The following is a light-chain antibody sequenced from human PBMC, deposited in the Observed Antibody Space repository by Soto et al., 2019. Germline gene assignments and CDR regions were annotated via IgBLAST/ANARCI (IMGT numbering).Light chain of an antibody. J-gene: IGKJ4*01. V-gene: IGKV4-1*01. Sequence: DIVMTHSSVSLAVSRGERATISGKSSQSVLSNSNNKNSIAWYQQKPGKVPKLLIYAASTLQSGVPSRFSGSGSGTDFTLTISSLQPEDVATYYCQKCKVAPFTFGGGTKVDIK. CDR1: QSVLSNSNNKNS. CDR3: QKCKVAPFT. CDR2: AAS.